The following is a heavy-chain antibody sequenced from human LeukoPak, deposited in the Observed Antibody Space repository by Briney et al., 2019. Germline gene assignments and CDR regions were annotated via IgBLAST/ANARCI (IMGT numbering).Heavy chain of an antibody. Sequence: GASVTLSCKASVGTFSSYAISWVRQAPGQGLEWMGGIIAIFGTANYAQKFQGRVTITADESTSTAYMELSSLRSEDTAVYYCASTYYYDSSGYLGFDYWGQGTLVTVSS. D-gene: IGHD3-22*01. CDR3: ASTYYYDSSGYLGFDY. J-gene: IGHJ4*02. CDR2: IIAIFGTA. V-gene: IGHV1-69*13. CDR1: VGTFSSYA.